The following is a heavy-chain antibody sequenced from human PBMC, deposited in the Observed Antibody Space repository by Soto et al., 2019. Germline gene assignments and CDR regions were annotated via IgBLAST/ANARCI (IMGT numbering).Heavy chain of an antibody. CDR1: GFTFSSYA. CDR2: ISYDGSNK. J-gene: IGHJ6*02. D-gene: IGHD3-3*01. V-gene: IGHV3-30-3*01. CDR3: ARDFGHEAGPRTYYYYYGMDV. Sequence: QVQLVESGGGVVQPGRSLRLSCAASGFTFSSYAMHWVRQAPGKGLEWVAVISYDGSNKYYADSVKGRFTISRDNSKNTLYLQMNSLRAEDTAVYYCARDFGHEAGPRTYYYYYGMDVWGQGTTVTVSS.